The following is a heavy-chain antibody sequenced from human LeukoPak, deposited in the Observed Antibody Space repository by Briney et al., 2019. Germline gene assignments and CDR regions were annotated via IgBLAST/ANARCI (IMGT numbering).Heavy chain of an antibody. CDR1: GGSMTSYY. Sequence: SETLSLTCSVSGGSMTSYYWSWIRQPAGKGLEWIGRIYSTGSTKYNPSLKSRVTMSVDTTKNQFSLKLSSVTAADTAVCYCAGYSYGRFDYWGQGTLVTVSS. CDR2: IYSTGST. CDR3: AGYSYGRFDY. D-gene: IGHD5-18*01. V-gene: IGHV4-4*07. J-gene: IGHJ4*02.